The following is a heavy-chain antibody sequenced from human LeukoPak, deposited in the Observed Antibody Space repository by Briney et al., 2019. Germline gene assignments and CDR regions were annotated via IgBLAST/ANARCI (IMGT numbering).Heavy chain of an antibody. CDR2: ISYDGSSQ. V-gene: IGHV3-30-3*01. CDR1: GFTFSTSP. D-gene: IGHD6-19*01. CDR3: ARGFGSAWYHDN. Sequence: PGRSLRLSCAASGFTFSTSPMHWVRQAPGKGLEWVTVISYDGSSQYYADPVKGRFTISRDNSKHTLYLQMNSLRTEDTAVYYRARGFGSAWYHDNWGQGTLVTVSS. J-gene: IGHJ4*02.